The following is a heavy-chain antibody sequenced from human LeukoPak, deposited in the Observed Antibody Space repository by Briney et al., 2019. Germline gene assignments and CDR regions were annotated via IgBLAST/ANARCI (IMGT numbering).Heavy chain of an antibody. CDR1: GFTFDDYA. Sequence: GGSLRLSCAASGFTFDDYAMHWVRQAPGKGLEWVSCISWNSGSIGYADSVKGRFTISRDNAKNSLYLQMNSLRAEDTALYYCAKGPLHYYDSSGYYLDYWGQGTLVTVSS. CDR2: ISWNSGSI. V-gene: IGHV3-9*01. J-gene: IGHJ4*02. CDR3: AKGPLHYYDSSGYYLDY. D-gene: IGHD3-22*01.